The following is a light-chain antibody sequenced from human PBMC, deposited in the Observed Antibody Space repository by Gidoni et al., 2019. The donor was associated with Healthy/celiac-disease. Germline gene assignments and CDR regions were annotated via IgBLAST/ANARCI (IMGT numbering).Light chain of an antibody. CDR3: QPSYSTPYT. CDR1: QSISSY. J-gene: IGKJ2*01. Sequence: DIQMTQSPSSLSASVGDRVTITCRASQSISSYLHWYQQKPGKAPKLLIYAASSLQSGVPSRFSGSGSGTDFTLTISSLQPEDFATYYCQPSYSTPYTFXHXTKLEIK. V-gene: IGKV1-39*01. CDR2: AAS.